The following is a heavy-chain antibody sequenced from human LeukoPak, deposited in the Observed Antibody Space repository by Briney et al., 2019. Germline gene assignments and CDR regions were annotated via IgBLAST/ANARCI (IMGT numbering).Heavy chain of an antibody. D-gene: IGHD2-15*01. Sequence: GESLKISCKGSGYSFTNYWIGWVRQMPGKGLEWMGIIYPGDSDTRYSPSFQGQVTISADKSISTAYLQWSSLKASDTAMYYCARRVLGCSGGSCPYYFDYWGQGTLVTVSS. CDR3: ARRVLGCSGGSCPYYFDY. CDR2: IYPGDSDT. J-gene: IGHJ4*02. CDR1: GYSFTNYW. V-gene: IGHV5-51*01.